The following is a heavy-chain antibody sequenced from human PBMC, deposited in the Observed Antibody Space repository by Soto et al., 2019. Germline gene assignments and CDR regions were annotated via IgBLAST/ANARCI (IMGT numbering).Heavy chain of an antibody. Sequence: QVQLVESGGGVVQPGRSLRLSCAASGFTFSSYGMHWVRQAPGKGLEWVAVISYDGSNKYYADSVKGRFTISRDNSKNTLYLQMNSLRAEDTAVYYCATLRGIAAAGTIDYWGQGTLVTVSS. D-gene: IGHD6-13*01. CDR2: ISYDGSNK. CDR1: GFTFSSYG. J-gene: IGHJ4*02. V-gene: IGHV3-30*03. CDR3: ATLRGIAAAGTIDY.